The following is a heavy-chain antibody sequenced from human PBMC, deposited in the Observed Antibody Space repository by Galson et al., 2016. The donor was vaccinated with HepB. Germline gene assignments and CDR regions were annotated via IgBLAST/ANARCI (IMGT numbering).Heavy chain of an antibody. Sequence: SLRLSCAASEFTVSNNYMSWVRQAPGKGLEWVSLIYSGGNTRYADSVKGRFTISRDNSKNTVYLQMNSLSAEDTAVYYCSTLNPASPYFDYGGQGTLVTVSS. CDR2: IYSGGNT. V-gene: IGHV3-53*01. CDR1: EFTVSNNY. J-gene: IGHJ4*02. CDR3: STLNPASPYFDY.